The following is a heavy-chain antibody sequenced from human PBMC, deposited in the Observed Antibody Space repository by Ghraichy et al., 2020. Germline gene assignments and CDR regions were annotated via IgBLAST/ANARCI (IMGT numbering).Heavy chain of an antibody. J-gene: IGHJ4*02. D-gene: IGHD6-19*01. CDR1: GYTLTELS. Sequence: ASVKVSCKVSGYTLTELSMHWVRQAPGKGLEWMGGFDPEDGETIYAQKFQGRVTMTEDTSTDTAYMELSSLRSEDTAVYYCATDIAVAGPDHYYSDYWGQGTLVTVSS. CDR3: ATDIAVAGPDHYYSDY. V-gene: IGHV1-24*01. CDR2: FDPEDGET.